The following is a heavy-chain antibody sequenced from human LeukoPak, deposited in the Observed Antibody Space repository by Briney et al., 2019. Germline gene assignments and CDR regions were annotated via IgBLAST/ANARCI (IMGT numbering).Heavy chain of an antibody. CDR2: IRGSGGST. J-gene: IGHJ4*02. CDR3: AKFSGGG. CDR1: GFSFSSYA. V-gene: IGHV3-23*01. D-gene: IGHD3-16*01. Sequence: GGSLRLSRAASGFSFSSYAMGGVPPAPGRGLEWVSGIRGSGGSTNYADSVEGRFTISRDNSKNTLYLQMYSLRAEDTAVYYCAKFSGGGWGQGTLVTVSS.